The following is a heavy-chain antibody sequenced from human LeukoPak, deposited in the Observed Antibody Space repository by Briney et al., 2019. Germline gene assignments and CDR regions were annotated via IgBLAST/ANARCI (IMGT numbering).Heavy chain of an antibody. D-gene: IGHD6-19*01. CDR1: GFSDSSNY. J-gene: IGHJ4*02. Sequence: GGSLRLSCAASGFSDSSNYMNWLRQAPGKGLEWVSAIYTGGTTYYGDSVKGRFTISRDNSKNTLYLQMNSLRAEDTAVYYCARDKLGSGYSSDFDYWGQGTLVAVSS. V-gene: IGHV3-66*02. CDR3: ARDKLGSGYSSDFDY. CDR2: IYTGGTT.